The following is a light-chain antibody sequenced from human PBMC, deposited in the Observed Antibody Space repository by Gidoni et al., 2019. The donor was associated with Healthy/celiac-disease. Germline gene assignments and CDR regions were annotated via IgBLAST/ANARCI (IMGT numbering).Light chain of an antibody. V-gene: IGKV1-39*01. CDR1: QTISTY. J-gene: IGKJ1*01. Sequence: DIQMTQSPSSLSASVGDRVTITCRASQTISTYLNCYQQRPGEAPKLLVSAASSLQRGVPSRFSATESGTDFTLPINGLQPEDFATYYFQQSYSMPRTFGQGTKVEV. CDR2: AAS. CDR3: QQSYSMPRT.